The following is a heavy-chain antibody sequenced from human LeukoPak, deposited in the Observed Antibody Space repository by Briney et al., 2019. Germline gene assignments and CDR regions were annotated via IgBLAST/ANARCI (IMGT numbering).Heavy chain of an antibody. D-gene: IGHD5-18*01. Sequence: EASVKVSCKASGYTFSGYYMHWVRQAPGQGLEWMGWINPNSGGTNYAQKFQGRVTMTRDTSISTAYMELSRLRSDDTAVYYCARGAHSYGRLDAFDIWGQGQWSPSLQ. CDR2: INPNSGGT. J-gene: IGHJ3*02. CDR1: GYTFSGYY. CDR3: ARGAHSYGRLDAFDI. V-gene: IGHV1-2*02.